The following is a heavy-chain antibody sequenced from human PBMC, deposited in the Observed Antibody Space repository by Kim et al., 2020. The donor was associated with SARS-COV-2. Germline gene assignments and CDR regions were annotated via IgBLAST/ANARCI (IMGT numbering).Heavy chain of an antibody. CDR2: IIPIFGTA. V-gene: IGHV1-69*13. CDR1: GGTFSSYA. Sequence: SVKVSCKASGGTFSSYAISWVRQAPGQGLEWMGGIIPIFGTANYAQKFQGRVTITADESTSTAYMELSSLRSEDTAVYYCARDRVDTAMVHYYYGMDVWGQGTTVTVSS. J-gene: IGHJ6*02. CDR3: ARDRVDTAMVHYYYGMDV. D-gene: IGHD5-18*01.